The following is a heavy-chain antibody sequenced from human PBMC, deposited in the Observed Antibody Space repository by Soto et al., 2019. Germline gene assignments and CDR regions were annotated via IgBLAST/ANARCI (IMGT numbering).Heavy chain of an antibody. Sequence: SETLSLTCAVYGGSFSGYYWSWIRQPPGKGLEWIGEINHSGSTNYTPSLKSRVTISVDTSKNQFSLKLSSVTAADTAVYYCARKYSSGYYFDYWGQGTLVTVSS. J-gene: IGHJ4*02. CDR1: GGSFSGYY. V-gene: IGHV4-34*01. CDR2: INHSGST. CDR3: ARKYSSGYYFDY. D-gene: IGHD6-19*01.